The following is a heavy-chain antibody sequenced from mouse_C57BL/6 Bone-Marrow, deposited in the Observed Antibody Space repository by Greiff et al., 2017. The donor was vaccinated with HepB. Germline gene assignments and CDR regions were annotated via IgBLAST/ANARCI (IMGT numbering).Heavy chain of an antibody. Sequence: EVMLVESGEGLVKPGGSLKLSCAASGFTFSSYAMSWVRQTPEKRLEWVAYISSGGDYIYYADTVKGRFTISRDNARNTLYLQMSSLKSEDPAMYYCTRDHYYGSSYCWSFDVWGTGTTVTVSS. CDR2: ISSGGDYI. CDR3: TRDHYYGSSYCWSFDV. J-gene: IGHJ1*03. V-gene: IGHV5-9-1*02. CDR1: GFTFSSYA. D-gene: IGHD1-1*01.